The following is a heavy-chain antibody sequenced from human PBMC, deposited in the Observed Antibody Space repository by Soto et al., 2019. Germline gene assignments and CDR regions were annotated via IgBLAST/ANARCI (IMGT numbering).Heavy chain of an antibody. CDR3: ARGARAVGGTSYFSFDY. CDR2: IYIGGET. V-gene: IGHV3-53*01. J-gene: IGHJ4*02. D-gene: IGHD6-13*01. Sequence: GGSLRLSCAASGFTVSSIYMSWVRQAPGKGLEWVSVIYIGGETYYADSVKGRFTISRDNSRNTPYLQMNSLRAEDTAVYYCARGARAVGGTSYFSFDYWGQGALVTVSS. CDR1: GFTVSSIY.